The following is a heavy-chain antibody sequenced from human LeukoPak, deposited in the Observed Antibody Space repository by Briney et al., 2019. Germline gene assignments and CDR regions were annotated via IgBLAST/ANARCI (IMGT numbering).Heavy chain of an antibody. J-gene: IGHJ4*02. CDR3: ARVGGDDSYCTNGVCYTPRYYFDY. V-gene: IGHV4-34*01. D-gene: IGHD2-8*01. CDR2: INHSGST. Sequence: PSETLSLTCAVYGGSFSGYYWSWIRQPPGKGLEWVGEINHSGSTNYNPSLKSRVTISVDTSKNQFSLKLSSVTAAGTAVYYCARVGGDDSYCTNGVCYTPRYYFDYWGQGTLVTVSS. CDR1: GGSFSGYY.